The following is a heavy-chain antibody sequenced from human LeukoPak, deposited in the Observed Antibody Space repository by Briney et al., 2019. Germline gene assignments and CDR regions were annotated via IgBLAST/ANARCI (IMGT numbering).Heavy chain of an antibody. D-gene: IGHD3-10*01. CDR1: GFTFSSYW. CDR3: ARAPLWFGVNWFDP. CDR2: INSDGSST. Sequence: PGGSLRLSCAASGFTFSSYWMHWVRQAPGKGLVWVSRINSDGSSTSYADSVKGRCTISRDNAKNTLYLQMNSLRAEDTAVYYCARAPLWFGVNWFDPWGQGTLVTVSS. V-gene: IGHV3-74*01. J-gene: IGHJ5*02.